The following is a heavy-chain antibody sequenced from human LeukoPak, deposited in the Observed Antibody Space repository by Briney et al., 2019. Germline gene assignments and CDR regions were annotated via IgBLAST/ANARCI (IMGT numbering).Heavy chain of an antibody. Sequence: GGSLRLSCAASGFTVSSNYMSWVRQAPGKGLEWVSVIYSGGSTYYADSVKGRFTISRDNSKNTLYPQMNSLRAEDTAVYYCARADDYGKNYGMDVWGKGTTVTVSS. CDR3: ARADDYGKNYGMDV. J-gene: IGHJ6*04. D-gene: IGHD4-17*01. V-gene: IGHV3-53*01. CDR1: GFTVSSNY. CDR2: IYSGGST.